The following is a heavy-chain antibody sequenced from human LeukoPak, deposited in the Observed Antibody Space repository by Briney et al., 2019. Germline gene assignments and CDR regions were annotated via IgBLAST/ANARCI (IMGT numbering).Heavy chain of an antibody. J-gene: IGHJ4*02. CDR1: GYIFTKYV. D-gene: IGHD2-21*01. CDR2: IKAGNGDT. CDR3: AGDDCGDTCYPGGY. Sequence: ASVKVSCKASGYIFTKYVVHWVRQAPGQRPEWMEWIKAGNGDTKYSQNFQDRLTITRDTSASTVYMELSSLTSEDTALYYCAGDDCGDTCYPGGYWGQGTLVTVSS. V-gene: IGHV1-3*01.